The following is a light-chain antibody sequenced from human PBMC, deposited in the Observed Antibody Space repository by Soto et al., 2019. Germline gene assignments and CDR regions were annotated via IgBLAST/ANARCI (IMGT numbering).Light chain of an antibody. CDR2: KAS. Sequence: DIQMTQSPSTLSASVGDRVTITCRASQSISSWLAWYQQKPGKAPKFVIFKASSLESGVPSRFSGSGSGTEFTLTISSLQPDDVATYYCQQYNTYPLTFGGGTKVEIK. J-gene: IGKJ4*01. CDR3: QQYNTYPLT. CDR1: QSISSW. V-gene: IGKV1-5*03.